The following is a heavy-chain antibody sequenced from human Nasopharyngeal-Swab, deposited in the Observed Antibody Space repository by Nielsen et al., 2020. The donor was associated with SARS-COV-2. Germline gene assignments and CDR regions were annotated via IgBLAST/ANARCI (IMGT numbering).Heavy chain of an antibody. D-gene: IGHD2/OR15-2a*01. CDR2: IYYNGRT. CDR1: SGSVGSYH. J-gene: IGHJ6*03. CDR3: ARQNVLKHLEWTSTFYSYRIDV. Sequence: SETLSLTCTVSSGSVGSYHWRWIRQPPGKGLEWIGYIYYNGRTNYPPSLKSRVTVSLDTSRNQFSLKLDSVTAADTATYYCARQNVLKHLEWTSTFYSYRIDVWGKGTTVTVSS. V-gene: IGHV4-59*08.